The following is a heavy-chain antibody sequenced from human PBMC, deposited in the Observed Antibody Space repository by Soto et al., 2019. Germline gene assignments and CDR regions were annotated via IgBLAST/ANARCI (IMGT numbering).Heavy chain of an antibody. CDR2: VSYDESNK. D-gene: IGHD6-13*01. Sequence: QVQLVESGEGVVQPGRSLRLSCATSGFTFSSYGMHWVRQAPGKGLEWVAAVSYDESNKYFADSVKGRFTISRDNSKNTLYLQMSGLRPEDTAVYYCAKDNRQQLAKGGGVFDFWGQGTLVTVSS. CDR1: GFTFSSYG. CDR3: AKDNRQQLAKGGGVFDF. J-gene: IGHJ4*02. V-gene: IGHV3-30*18.